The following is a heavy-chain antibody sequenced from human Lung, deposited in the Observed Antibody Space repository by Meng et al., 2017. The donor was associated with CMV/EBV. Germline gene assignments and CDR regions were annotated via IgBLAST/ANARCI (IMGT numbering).Heavy chain of an antibody. V-gene: IGHV4-31*11. CDR2: SYYDGTT. Sequence: TCAVSSGPMRSGGYCWSWIRQHAEKGLEWIGYSYYDGTTHYNPSLRSRVSISVDKSKNQFSLKLNSVTAADTAVYYCARQAPDNWFDPWGQGALVTVSS. CDR1: SGPMRSGGYC. J-gene: IGHJ5*02. CDR3: ARQAPDNWFDP.